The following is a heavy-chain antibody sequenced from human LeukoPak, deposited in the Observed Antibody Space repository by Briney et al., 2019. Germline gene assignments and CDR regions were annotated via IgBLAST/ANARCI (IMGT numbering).Heavy chain of an antibody. CDR3: ARAGHYYGSGSYLAY. CDR2: IIPIFGTA. CDR1: GYTFTSYD. J-gene: IGHJ4*02. V-gene: IGHV1-69*13. D-gene: IGHD3-10*01. Sequence: SVKVSCKASGYTFTSYDINWVRQATGQGLEWMGGIIPIFGTANYAQKFQGRVTITADESTSTAYMELSSLRSEDTAVYYCARAGHYYGSGSYLAYWGQGTLVTVSS.